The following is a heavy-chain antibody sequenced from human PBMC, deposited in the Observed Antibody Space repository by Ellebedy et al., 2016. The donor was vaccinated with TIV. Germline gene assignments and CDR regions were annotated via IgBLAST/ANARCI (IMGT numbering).Heavy chain of an antibody. V-gene: IGHV3-7*01. CDR1: GFTFRSYW. D-gene: IGHD4-17*01. CDR2: IRQEGDEI. Sequence: PGGSLRLSCAASGFTFRSYWMTWVRQAPGKGLEWVAKIRQEGDEIYYVESVKGRFTISRDNAKNSLFLQMNSLRVYDTAVYYCARRASYGDYAVQVNPWFDPWGQGTLVTVSS. CDR3: ARRASYGDYAVQVNPWFDP. J-gene: IGHJ5*01.